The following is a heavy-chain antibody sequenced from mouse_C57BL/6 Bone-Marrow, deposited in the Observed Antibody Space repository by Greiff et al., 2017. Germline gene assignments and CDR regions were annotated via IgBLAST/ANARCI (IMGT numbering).Heavy chain of an antibody. CDR3: ARRWGDWYFDV. D-gene: IGHD1-1*02. J-gene: IGHJ1*03. CDR2: IWWNDDK. Sequence: VMLVESGPGILQPSQTLSLTCSFSGFSLSTFGMGVGWIRQPSGKGLEWLAHIWWNDDKYYNPVLKSRLTISKDTSKNQVFLKIANVDTADTATYYCARRWGDWYFDVWGTGTTVTVSS. CDR1: GFSLSTFGMG. V-gene: IGHV8-8*01.